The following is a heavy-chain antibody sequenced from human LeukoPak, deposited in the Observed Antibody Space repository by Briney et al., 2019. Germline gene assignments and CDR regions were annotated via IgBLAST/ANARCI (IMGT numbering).Heavy chain of an antibody. V-gene: IGHV3-23*01. D-gene: IGHD6-19*01. CDR1: GFTFSSYA. Sequence: GGSLRLSCAASGFTFSSYAMNWVRQAPGKGLEWVSAITGSGGSTYYADSVKGRFTISRDNSKNTVDLQMSSLRAEDTAVYYCVREVSGWPNNWFDPWGQGTLVTVSS. J-gene: IGHJ5*02. CDR3: VREVSGWPNNWFDP. CDR2: ITGSGGST.